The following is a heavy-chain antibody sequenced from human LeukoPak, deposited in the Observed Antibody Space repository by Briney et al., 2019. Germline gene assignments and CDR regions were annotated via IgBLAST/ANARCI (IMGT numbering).Heavy chain of an antibody. D-gene: IGHD3-22*01. CDR2: IYYSGST. CDR3: ARAYYDTSGYPGWYFDL. V-gene: IGHV4-39*07. Sequence: SETLSLTCTVSGGSISSSSYYWGWIRQSPGKGLEWIGSIYYSGSTYYNPSLKSRVTISVDTSENQFSLKLNSVTAADTAVYYCARAYYDTSGYPGWYFDLWGRGTLVTVSS. CDR1: GGSISSSSYY. J-gene: IGHJ2*01.